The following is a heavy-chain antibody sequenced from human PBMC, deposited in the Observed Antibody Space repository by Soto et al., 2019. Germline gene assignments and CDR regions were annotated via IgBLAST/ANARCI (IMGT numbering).Heavy chain of an antibody. Sequence: GGSLRRSCAASGFTFSTYSMSFVLHAPLNGLEWVAHITATGGTTYYADSVKGRFTISRDTSRNTLYLQMNSLRAEDTALYYCAKCMQAYWNYDAHHIWGQGTMVTVSS. D-gene: IGHD1-7*01. J-gene: IGHJ3*02. V-gene: IGHV3-23*01. CDR2: ITATGGTT. CDR1: GFTFSTYS. CDR3: AKCMQAYWNYDAHHI.